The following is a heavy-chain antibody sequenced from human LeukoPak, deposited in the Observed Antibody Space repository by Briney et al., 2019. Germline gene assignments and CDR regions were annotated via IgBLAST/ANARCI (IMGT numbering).Heavy chain of an antibody. CDR2: ISSSSSYI. V-gene: IGHV3-21*01. CDR1: GFTFSSYP. CDR3: ARGSATDY. J-gene: IGHJ4*02. Sequence: GESLRLSCAASGFTFSSYPMHWVRQAPGKGLEWVSSISSSSSYIYYADSVKGRFTISRDNAKNSLYLQMNSLRAEDTAVYYCARGSATDYWGQGTLVTVYS.